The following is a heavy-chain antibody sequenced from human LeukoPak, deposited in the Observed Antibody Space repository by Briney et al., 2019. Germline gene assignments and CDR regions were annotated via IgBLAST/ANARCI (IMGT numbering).Heavy chain of an antibody. CDR2: IGGSGGIT. J-gene: IGHJ4*02. Sequence: GGSLRLSCAASGFTFSNYAMSWVRQAPGKGLEWVSSIGGSGGITYYANSVRGRFTISRDNSKNTLYLQVDSLRGEDTAVYYCGKVSGYRNWWGFCDFWAKGTGVSVSS. CDR3: GKVSGYRNWWGFCDF. D-gene: IGHD2-8*02. V-gene: IGHV3-23*01. CDR1: GFTFSNYA.